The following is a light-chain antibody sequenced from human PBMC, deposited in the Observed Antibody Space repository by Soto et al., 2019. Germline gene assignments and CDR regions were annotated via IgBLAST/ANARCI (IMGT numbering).Light chain of an antibody. J-gene: IGKJ1*01. CDR2: AAS. Sequence: DIHIAQSPSSLSGSVGERVAIICRASQSINTYLNWYQQEPGKAPKLLIYAASTLQSGVPSRFSGSGSGTEFTLTISSLQPDDFATYYCQQYNSYSFGQGTKVDIK. CDR1: QSINTY. CDR3: QQYNSYS. V-gene: IGKV1-5*02.